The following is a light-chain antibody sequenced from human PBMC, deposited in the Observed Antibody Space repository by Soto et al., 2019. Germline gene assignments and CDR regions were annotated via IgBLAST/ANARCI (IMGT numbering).Light chain of an antibody. Sequence: SALTQPPSASGSPGQSVTISCTGTSSDVGGYNYVSWYQQHPGKAPKLIIYEVSKRPSGVPDRFSASKSGNTASLTVSGLQAEDEADYYCSSNAGSNNLVFGGGTKLTVL. CDR3: SSNAGSNNLV. J-gene: IGLJ2*01. V-gene: IGLV2-8*01. CDR1: SSDVGGYNY. CDR2: EVS.